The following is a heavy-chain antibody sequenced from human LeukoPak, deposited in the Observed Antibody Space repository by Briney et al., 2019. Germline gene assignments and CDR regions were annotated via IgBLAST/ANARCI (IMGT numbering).Heavy chain of an antibody. D-gene: IGHD6-19*01. Sequence: ASVKVSCKASGHTFASYDINWVGQATGQGHEWMGWMNPNSGNTGYAQKFQGRGTMTRNTYISTTYMELSSLRSEDTAVYYCASSIAVAGTGFQHWGQGTLVTVSS. CDR1: GHTFASYD. V-gene: IGHV1-8*01. CDR3: ASSIAVAGTGFQH. J-gene: IGHJ1*01. CDR2: MNPNSGNT.